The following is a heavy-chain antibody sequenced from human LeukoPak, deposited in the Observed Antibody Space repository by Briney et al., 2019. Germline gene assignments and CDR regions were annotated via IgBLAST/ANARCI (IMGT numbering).Heavy chain of an antibody. J-gene: IGHJ4*02. CDR1: GYTFTSYG. D-gene: IGHD3-10*01. CDR3: ARDGYYHDLGSYYTPFDY. Sequence: GASVRVSCKASGYTFTSYGISWVRQAPGQGLEWMGWISAYNGNTNYAHKFQGRVTMTTDTSTSTAYMELRSLRSDDTAAYYCARDGYYHDLGSYYTPFDYWGQGTLVTVSS. V-gene: IGHV1-18*01. CDR2: ISAYNGNT.